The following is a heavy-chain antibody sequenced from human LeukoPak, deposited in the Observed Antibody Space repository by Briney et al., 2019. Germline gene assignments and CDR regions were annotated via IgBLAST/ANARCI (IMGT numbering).Heavy chain of an antibody. CDR1: GGTFSSYA. J-gene: IGHJ4*02. Sequence: ASVKVSCKASGGTFSSYAISWVRQAPGQGLERMGGIIPIFGTANYAQKFQGRVTITADKSTSPAYMELSSLRSEDTAVYYRARGIQLWPDVWGQGTLVTVSS. CDR2: IIPIFGTA. D-gene: IGHD5-18*01. V-gene: IGHV1-69*06. CDR3: ARGIQLWPDV.